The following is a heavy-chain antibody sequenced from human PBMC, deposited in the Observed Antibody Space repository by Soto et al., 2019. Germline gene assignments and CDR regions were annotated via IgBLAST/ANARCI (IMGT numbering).Heavy chain of an antibody. CDR2: IIPILGIA. J-gene: IGHJ4*02. V-gene: IGHV1-69*08. CDR1: GGTFSSYT. Sequence: QVQLVQSGAEVKKPGSSVKVSCKASGGTFSSYTIRWVRQAPGQGLEWMGRIIPILGIANYAQKFQGRVTITADKSTSTAYMELSSLRSEDTAVYYCARDPLYCSGGSCYDYWGQGTLVTVSS. D-gene: IGHD2-15*01. CDR3: ARDPLYCSGGSCYDY.